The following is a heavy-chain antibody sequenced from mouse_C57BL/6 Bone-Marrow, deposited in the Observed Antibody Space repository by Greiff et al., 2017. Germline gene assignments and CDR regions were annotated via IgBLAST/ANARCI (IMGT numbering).Heavy chain of an antibody. Sequence: QVQLQQSGAELVKPGASVKISCKASGYAFSSYWMNWVNQRPGKGLEWIGQIYPGDGDTNYNGKFKGKATLTADKSSSTAYVQLSSLTSEDSAVYFCARVGLMDYWGQGTSVTVSS. CDR3: ARVGLMDY. CDR2: IYPGDGDT. V-gene: IGHV1-80*01. J-gene: IGHJ4*01. D-gene: IGHD4-1*01. CDR1: GYAFSSYW.